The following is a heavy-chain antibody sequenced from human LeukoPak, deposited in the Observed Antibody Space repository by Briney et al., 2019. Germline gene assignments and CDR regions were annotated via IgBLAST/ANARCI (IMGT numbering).Heavy chain of an antibody. D-gene: IGHD6-13*01. CDR1: GGTFSSYA. CDR3: ARDGGDNSSFGLNS. J-gene: IGHJ5*02. Sequence: SVKVSCKAAGGTFSSYAISWVRQAPGQGLEWMGRIIPILGIANYAQKFQGRVTITADKSTSTAYMELSSLRSEDTAVYYCARDGGDNSSFGLNSWGQGTLVTVSS. CDR2: IIPILGIA. V-gene: IGHV1-69*04.